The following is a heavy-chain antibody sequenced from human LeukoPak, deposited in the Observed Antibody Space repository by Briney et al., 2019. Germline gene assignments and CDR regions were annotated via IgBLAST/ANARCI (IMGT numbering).Heavy chain of an antibody. CDR3: AKGLKTAVGPYKGYHYYMDV. V-gene: IGHV3-23*01. CDR1: GLTLRNFA. J-gene: IGHJ6*03. Sequence: GGSLRLSCAASGLTLRNFAMSWVRQAPGKGLEWVSSISISGDKTHYADSVKGRFTISRDNSKNTLSLQVSSLRAEDTAIYYCAKGLKTAVGPYKGYHYYMDVWGKGTTVTVSS. CDR2: ISISGDKT. D-gene: IGHD5-18*01.